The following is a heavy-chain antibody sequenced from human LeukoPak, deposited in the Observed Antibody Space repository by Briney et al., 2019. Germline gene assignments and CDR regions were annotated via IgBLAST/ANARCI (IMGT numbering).Heavy chain of an antibody. CDR2: IVSNGGST. J-gene: IGHJ6*02. D-gene: IGHD3-22*01. CDR1: GFTFSRYG. CDR3: VNPGWYYDSSGYSYYYGMDV. V-gene: IGHV3-64*05. Sequence: GGSLRLFCSASGFTFSRYGMHWVRQAPGKGLEYVSAIVSNGGSTYYADSVKGRFTISRANAKNTLYIQMSSLRPDDAAVYYCVNPGWYYDSSGYSYYYGMDVWGEGSTVAVSS.